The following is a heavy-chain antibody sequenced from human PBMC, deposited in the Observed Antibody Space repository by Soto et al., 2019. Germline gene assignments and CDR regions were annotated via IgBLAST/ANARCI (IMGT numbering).Heavy chain of an antibody. CDR2: VHISGHS. V-gene: IGHV4-4*02. CDR1: GGSFRPPDW. CDR3: ARVRQGCSANNCYFDP. Sequence: QVHLQESGPGLVAPSGTLSLTCTLSGGSFRPPDWWNWVRHSPDRGREGIAEVHISGHSNYNPSLRSRVSVSIDSSKNQFYLNLNSVTAADTAIYYCARVRQGCSANNCYFDPWGQGTQVTISS. J-gene: IGHJ5*01. D-gene: IGHD1-1*01.